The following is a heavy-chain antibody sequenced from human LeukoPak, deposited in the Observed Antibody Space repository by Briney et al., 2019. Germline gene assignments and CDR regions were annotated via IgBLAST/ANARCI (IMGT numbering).Heavy chain of an antibody. V-gene: IGHV3-21*04. CDR1: GFTFSSYS. Sequence: GGSLRLSCAASGFTFSSYSMNWVRQAPGKGLEWVSSISSSSSYIYYADSVKGRFTISRDDSKNTLYLQMNSLRAEDTAVYYCAKPRGLAIVGAHFVYWGQGTLVTVSS. D-gene: IGHD1-26*01. J-gene: IGHJ4*02. CDR3: AKPRGLAIVGAHFVY. CDR2: ISSSSSYI.